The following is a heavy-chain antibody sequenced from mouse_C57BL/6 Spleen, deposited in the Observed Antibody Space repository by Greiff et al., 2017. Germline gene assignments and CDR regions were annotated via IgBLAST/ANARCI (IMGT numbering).Heavy chain of an antibody. CDR1: GFTFSDYA. V-gene: IGHV5-17*01. CDR3: ARNAYYFDY. J-gene: IGHJ2*01. Sequence: DVKLVESGGGLVKPGGSLKLSCAASGFTFSDYAMHWVRQAPEKGLEWVAYISSGSSTIYYADTVKGRFTISRDNAKNTLFLQMTSLRSEDTAMXYCARNAYYFDYWGQGTTLTVSS. CDR2: ISSGSSTI.